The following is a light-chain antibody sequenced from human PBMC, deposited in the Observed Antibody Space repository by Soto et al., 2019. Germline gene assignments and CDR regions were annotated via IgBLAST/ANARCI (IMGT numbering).Light chain of an antibody. J-gene: IGLJ2*01. CDR1: SSDVGGYNY. Sequence: QSALTQPPSASGSPGQSVTISCTGTSSDVGGYNYVSWYQQHPGKAPKLMIYEVSKRPSGVPDRFSGSKSGNTASLTVSGLQAEDEADYYCSSYAGSKSFVVFGGGTKLTVL. CDR2: EVS. CDR3: SSYAGSKSFVV. V-gene: IGLV2-8*01.